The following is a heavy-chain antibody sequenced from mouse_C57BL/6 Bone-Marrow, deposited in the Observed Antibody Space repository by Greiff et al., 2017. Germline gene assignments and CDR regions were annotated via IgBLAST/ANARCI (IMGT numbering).Heavy chain of an antibody. J-gene: IGHJ4*01. D-gene: IGHD1-1*01. CDR1: GFTFSDYG. Sequence: EVQGVESGGGLVQPGGSLKLSCAASGFTFSDYGMAWVRQAPRKGPEWVAFISNLAYSIYYADTVTGRFTISRENAKNTLYLEMSSLRSEDTAMYYCARQDYYGSSPYAMDYWGQGTSVTVSS. V-gene: IGHV5-15*01. CDR2: ISNLAYSI. CDR3: ARQDYYGSSPYAMDY.